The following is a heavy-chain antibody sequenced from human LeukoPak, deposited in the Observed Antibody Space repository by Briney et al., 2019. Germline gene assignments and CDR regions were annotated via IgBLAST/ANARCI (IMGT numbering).Heavy chain of an antibody. CDR2: ISYDGSNK. D-gene: IGHD3-3*01. J-gene: IGHJ6*02. CDR1: GFTFSSYA. CDR3: ARDLLRFLEWLYTTYYYYGMDV. Sequence: PGXSLRLSCAASGFTFSSYAMHWVRQAPGKGLEWVAVISYDGSNKYYADSVKGRFTISRDNSKNTLYLQMNSLRAEDTAVYYCARDLLRFLEWLYTTYYYYGMDVWGQGTTVTVSS. V-gene: IGHV3-30-3*01.